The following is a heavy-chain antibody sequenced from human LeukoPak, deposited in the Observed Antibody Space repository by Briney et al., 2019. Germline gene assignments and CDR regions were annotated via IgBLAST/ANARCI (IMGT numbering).Heavy chain of an antibody. J-gene: IGHJ3*02. V-gene: IGHV4-59*01. D-gene: IGHD3-3*01. CDR3: ARGYYDFWSGYQGGFAFDI. CDR2: IYYSGST. Sequence: SETLSLTCTVSGGSISSYYWSWIRQPPGEGLEWTGYIYYSGSTNYNPSLKSRVTISVDTSKNQFSLKLSSVTAADTAVYYCARGYYDFWSGYQGGFAFDIWGQGTMVTVSS. CDR1: GGSISSYY.